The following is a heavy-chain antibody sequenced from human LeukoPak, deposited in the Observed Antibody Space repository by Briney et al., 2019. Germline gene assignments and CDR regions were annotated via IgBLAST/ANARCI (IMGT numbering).Heavy chain of an antibody. CDR2: IYYSGST. J-gene: IGHJ4*02. V-gene: IGHV4-59*01. D-gene: IGHD4-17*01. CDR3: ARGSTTVTTHFDY. CDR1: GGSISSYY. Sequence: PSETLSLTCTVSGGSISSYYWSWIQQPPGKGLEWIGYIYYSGSTNYNPSLKSRVTISVDTSKNQFSLKLSSVTAADTAVYYCARGSTTVTTHFDYWGQGTLVTVSS.